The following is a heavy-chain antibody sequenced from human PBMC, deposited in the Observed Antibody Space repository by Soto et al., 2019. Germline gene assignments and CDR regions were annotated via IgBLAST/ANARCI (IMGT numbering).Heavy chain of an antibody. CDR3: ARAYGGYADY. CDR1: GGSISSYY. CDR2: IYYSGST. J-gene: IGHJ4*02. Sequence: SETLSLTCTVSGGSISSYYWSWIRQPPGKGLEWIGYIYYSGSTNYNPSLKSRVTKSVDTSKNQFSLKLSSVTAADTAVYYCARAYGGYADYWGQGALVTVS. D-gene: IGHD5-12*01. V-gene: IGHV4-59*01.